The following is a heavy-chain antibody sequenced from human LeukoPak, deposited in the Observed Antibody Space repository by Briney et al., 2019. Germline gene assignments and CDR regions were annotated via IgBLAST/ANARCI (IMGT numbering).Heavy chain of an antibody. D-gene: IGHD1-7*01. CDR1: GFTFDDYT. J-gene: IGHJ4*02. CDR2: INWNGGST. CDR3: ARTERGNYYFDY. Sequence: GGSLRLSCAASGFTFDDYTMSWVRQAPGKGLEWVSGINWNGGSTGYADSVKGRFTISRDNAKNTLYLQMNSLRAEDTAVYYCARTERGNYYFDYWGQGTLVTVSS. V-gene: IGHV3-20*04.